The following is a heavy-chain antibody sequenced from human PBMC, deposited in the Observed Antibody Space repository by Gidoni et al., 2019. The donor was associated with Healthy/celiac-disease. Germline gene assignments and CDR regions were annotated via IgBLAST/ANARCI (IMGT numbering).Heavy chain of an antibody. Sequence: QVQLQQWGAGLLKPSATLSLTCAVYGGSFSGYYWSWIRQPPGKGLEWIGEINHSGSTNYNPSLKSRVTISVDTSKNQFSLKLSSVTAADTAVYYCARTYGSGSTGFDYWGQGTLVTVSS. CDR3: ARTYGSGSTGFDY. V-gene: IGHV4-34*01. D-gene: IGHD3-10*01. CDR1: GGSFSGYY. J-gene: IGHJ4*02. CDR2: INHSGST.